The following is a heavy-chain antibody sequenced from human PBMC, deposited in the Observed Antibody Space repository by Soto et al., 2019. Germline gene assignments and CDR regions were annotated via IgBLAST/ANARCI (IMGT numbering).Heavy chain of an antibody. CDR1: GGSISSGGYY. CDR2: IYYSGST. CDR3: ARDSGIAVAGLPPYYYYGMDV. J-gene: IGHJ6*02. V-gene: IGHV4-31*03. Sequence: LSLTCTVSGGSISSGGYYWSWIRQHPGKGLEWIGYIYYSGSTYYNPSLKSRVTISVDTSKNQFSLKLSSVTAADTAVYYCARDSGIAVAGLPPYYYYGMDVWGQGTTVTVSS. D-gene: IGHD6-19*01.